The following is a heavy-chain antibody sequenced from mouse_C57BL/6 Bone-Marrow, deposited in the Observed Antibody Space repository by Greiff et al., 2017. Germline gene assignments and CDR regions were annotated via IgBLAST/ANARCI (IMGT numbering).Heavy chain of an antibody. CDR2: ISSGGSYT. D-gene: IGHD2-3*01. CDR1: GFTFSSYG. CDR3: ARRIYDGYYWFAY. J-gene: IGHJ3*01. V-gene: IGHV5-6*01. Sequence: DVHLVESGGDLVKPGGSLKLSCAASGFTFSSYGMSWVRQTPDKRLEWVATISSGGSYTYYPDSVKGRFTISRDNAKNTLYLQMSSLKSEDTAMYYCARRIYDGYYWFAYWGQGTLVTVSA.